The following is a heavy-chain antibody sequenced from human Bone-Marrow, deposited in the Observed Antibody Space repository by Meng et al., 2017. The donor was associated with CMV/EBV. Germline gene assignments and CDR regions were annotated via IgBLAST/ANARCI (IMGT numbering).Heavy chain of an antibody. CDR2: IYSGGST. J-gene: IGHJ6*02. Sequence: GESLKISCAASGFTFSDYYMSWVRQAPGKGLEWVSVIYSGGSTYYADSVKGRFTISRDNSKNTLYLQMNSLRAEDTAVYYCARAINYYYGMDVWGQGTKVTVSS. D-gene: IGHD5-12*01. V-gene: IGHV3-53*01. CDR3: ARAINYYYGMDV. CDR1: GFTFSDYY.